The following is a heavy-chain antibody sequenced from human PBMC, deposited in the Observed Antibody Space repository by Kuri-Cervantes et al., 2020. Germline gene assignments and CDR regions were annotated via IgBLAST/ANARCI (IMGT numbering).Heavy chain of an antibody. CDR3: TRTPLTTYNWFDP. J-gene: IGHJ5*02. Sequence: GESLKIPCTASGFTFGDYAMSWVRQAPGKGLEWLGCIRSKAYGGTTEYAAYVKGRITISRDDSKSIAYLQMNSRKTEDTAVYYCTRTPLTTYNWFDPWGQGTLVTVSS. V-gene: IGHV3-49*04. CDR1: GFTFGDYA. CDR2: IRSKAYGGTT. D-gene: IGHD1-14*01.